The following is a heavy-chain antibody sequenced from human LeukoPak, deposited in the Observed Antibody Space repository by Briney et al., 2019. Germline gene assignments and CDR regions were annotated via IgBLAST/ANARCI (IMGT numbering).Heavy chain of an antibody. CDR3: ARRITIFGVVSQESNWFDP. CDR1: GYTFTSYY. V-gene: IGHV1-46*01. D-gene: IGHD3-3*01. Sequence: ASVKVSCKASGYTFTSYYMHWVRQAPGQGLEWMGIINPSGGSTSYAQKLQGRVTMTTDTSTSTAYMELRSLRSDDTAVYYCARRITIFGVVSQESNWFDPWGQGTLVTVSS. J-gene: IGHJ5*02. CDR2: INPSGGST.